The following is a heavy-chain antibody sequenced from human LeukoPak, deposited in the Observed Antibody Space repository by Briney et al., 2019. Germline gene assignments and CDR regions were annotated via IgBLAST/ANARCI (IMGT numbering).Heavy chain of an antibody. Sequence: SVKVSCKASGGTFSSYTISWVRQAPGQGLEWMRRIIPILGIANYAQKFQGRVTITADKSTSTAYMELSSLRSEDTAVYYCARGHHRYCSSTSCPNWFDPWGQGTLVTVSS. V-gene: IGHV1-69*02. CDR2: IIPILGIA. D-gene: IGHD2-2*01. J-gene: IGHJ5*02. CDR1: GGTFSSYT. CDR3: ARGHHRYCSSTSCPNWFDP.